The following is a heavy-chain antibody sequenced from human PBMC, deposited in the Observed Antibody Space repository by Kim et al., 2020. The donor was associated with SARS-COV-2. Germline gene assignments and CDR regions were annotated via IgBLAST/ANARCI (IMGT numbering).Heavy chain of an antibody. D-gene: IGHD6-6*01. V-gene: IGHV4-59*09. CDR3: ARGQYSSSAIDY. J-gene: IGHJ4*02. Sequence: NYNPSLKSRVTISVDTSKNQFSLKLSSVTAADTAVYYCARGQYSSSAIDYWGQGTLVTVSS.